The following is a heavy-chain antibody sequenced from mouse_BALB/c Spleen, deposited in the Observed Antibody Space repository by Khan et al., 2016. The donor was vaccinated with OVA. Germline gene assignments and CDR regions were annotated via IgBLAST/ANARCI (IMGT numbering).Heavy chain of an antibody. CDR2: VTYSGNT. V-gene: IGHV3-8*02. D-gene: IGHD1-1*01. J-gene: IGHJ4*01. CDR3: ARSYGSWAMDF. CDR1: GDSITSGF. Sequence: VQLKESGSSLVKPSQTLSLTCSVTGDSITSGFWNWIRKFPGNKFEYMGYVTYSGNTYYNPSLKSRISITRDTSKSQYYLQLNSVTTEDTATYFCARSYGSWAMDFWGQGTSVTVSS.